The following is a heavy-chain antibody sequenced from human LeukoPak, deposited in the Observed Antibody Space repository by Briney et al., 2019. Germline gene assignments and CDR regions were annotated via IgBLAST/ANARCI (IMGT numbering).Heavy chain of an antibody. CDR3: AREATVDWWFDP. CDR1: GGSISSYY. CDR2: IYTSGST. J-gene: IGHJ5*02. V-gene: IGHV4-4*07. D-gene: IGHD4-11*01. Sequence: SETLSLTCTVSGGSISSYYWSWIRQPAGKGLEWIGRIYTSGSTNYNPSLKSRVTMSLDTSKNQFSLQLSFVTAADTAVYYCAREATVDWWFDPWGQGTLVTVSS.